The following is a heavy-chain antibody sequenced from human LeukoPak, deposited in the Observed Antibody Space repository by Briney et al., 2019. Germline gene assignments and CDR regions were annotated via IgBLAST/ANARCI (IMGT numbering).Heavy chain of an antibody. Sequence: SSETLSLTCTVSGVSISSFYWNWIRQPAGKGLEWIGRIYTRGSTNYNPSLKSRLTMSVDTSKNQLSLKLRSVTAADTAVYYCARVTTGSYYSDHWGQGTLVTVSS. CDR2: IYTRGST. J-gene: IGHJ4*02. CDR3: ARVTTGSYYSDH. V-gene: IGHV4-4*07. D-gene: IGHD1-26*01. CDR1: GVSISSFY.